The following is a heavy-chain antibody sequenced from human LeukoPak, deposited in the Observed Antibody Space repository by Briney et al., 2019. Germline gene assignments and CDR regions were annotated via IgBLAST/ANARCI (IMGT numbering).Heavy chain of an antibody. CDR1: GFTFSSSE. Sequence: GGSLRLSCAASGFTFSSSEMNWVRQAPGKGLEWVSYISSSGTTKNYADSVKGRFAMSRDNAKNSLYLQMNSLTAEDTAVYYCARLPADAPRGWFDPWGQGTLVTVSS. J-gene: IGHJ5*02. V-gene: IGHV3-48*03. CDR2: ISSSGTTK. D-gene: IGHD2-2*01. CDR3: ARLPADAPRGWFDP.